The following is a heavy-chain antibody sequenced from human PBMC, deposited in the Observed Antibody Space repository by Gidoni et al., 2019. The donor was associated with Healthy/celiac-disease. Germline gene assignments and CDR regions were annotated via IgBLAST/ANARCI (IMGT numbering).Heavy chain of an antibody. CDR2: INHSGST. J-gene: IGHJ1*01. CDR3: ARGPSIAVAGTPQEYFQH. Sequence: QVQLQQWCAGLLKPSETLSLTCAVYGGSFNGYYWSWIRQPPGKGLEWIGEINHSGSTNYNPSLKSRVTISVDTSKNQFSLKLSSVTAADTAVYYCARGPSIAVAGTPQEYFQHWGQGTLVTVSS. D-gene: IGHD6-19*01. CDR1: GGSFNGYY. V-gene: IGHV4-34*01.